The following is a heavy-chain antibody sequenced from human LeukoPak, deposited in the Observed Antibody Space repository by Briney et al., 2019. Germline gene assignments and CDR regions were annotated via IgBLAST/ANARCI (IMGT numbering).Heavy chain of an antibody. D-gene: IGHD3-16*01. CDR2: INPNSGGT. Sequence: ASVKVSCKASGYTLTGYYMHWVRQAPGQGLKWMGWINPNSGGTNYAQKFQGRVTMTRDTSISTAYMELSRLRSDDTAVYYCARDWGHSDAFDIWGQGTMVTVSS. CDR1: GYTLTGYY. CDR3: ARDWGHSDAFDI. V-gene: IGHV1-2*02. J-gene: IGHJ3*02.